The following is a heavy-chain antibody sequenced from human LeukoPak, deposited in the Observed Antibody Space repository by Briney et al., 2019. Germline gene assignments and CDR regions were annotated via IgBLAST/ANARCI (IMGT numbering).Heavy chain of an antibody. V-gene: IGHV3-23*01. CDR2: ISGSGGST. Sequence: GGSLRLSCAASGFTFSSYAMSWVRQAPGRGLEWVSAISGSGGSTYYADSVKGRFTISRDNAKNSLYLQMNSLRAEDTAVYYCARGVDYDFWSGYYTSFDYWGQGTLVTVSS. CDR3: ARGVDYDFWSGYYTSFDY. CDR1: GFTFSSYA. D-gene: IGHD3-3*01. J-gene: IGHJ4*02.